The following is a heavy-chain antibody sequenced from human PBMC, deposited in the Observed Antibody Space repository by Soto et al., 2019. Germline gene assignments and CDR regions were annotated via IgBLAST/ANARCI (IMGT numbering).Heavy chain of an antibody. Sequence: GGSLRLSCAASGFTFTAYGMSWARQAPGKGLEWVSGIVADGSTTHYADSVKGRFTISRDDSKNTLYLQMNSLRAEDTAVYYCADGVVHPPNNWGQGTLVTVSS. CDR3: ADGVVHPPNN. CDR2: IVADGSTT. CDR1: GFTFTAYG. J-gene: IGHJ4*02. V-gene: IGHV3-23*01. D-gene: IGHD3-3*01.